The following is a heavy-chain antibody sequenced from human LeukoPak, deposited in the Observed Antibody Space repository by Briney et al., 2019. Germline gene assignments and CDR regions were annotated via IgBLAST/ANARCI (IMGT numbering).Heavy chain of an antibody. CDR3: ARPRTAWSSHWYFEV. V-gene: IGHV3-11*03. D-gene: IGHD1-1*01. CDR1: GFTFSDYY. Sequence: GGPLRLSCAASGFTFSDYYMSWIRQAPGKGLEWVSYISTGGNYIKDADSVKGRFTISRDNAKNSRFLRMSSLRVEDTAVYYCARPRTAWSSHWYFEVWGRGTLVTVSS. CDR2: ISTGGNYI. J-gene: IGHJ2*01.